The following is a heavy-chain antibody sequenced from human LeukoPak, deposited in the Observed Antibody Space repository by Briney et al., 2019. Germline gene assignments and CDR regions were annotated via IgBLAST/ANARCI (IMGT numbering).Heavy chain of an antibody. CDR1: GFTFSSYA. J-gene: IGHJ4*02. Sequence: GGSLRLSCAASGFTFSSYAMHWVRQAPGKGLEWVAVISYDGSNKYYADSVKGRFTISRDNSKNTLYLQMNSLRAEDTAVYYCARSRSIATNPIIDYWGQGTLVTVSS. CDR3: ARSRSIATNPIIDY. D-gene: IGHD6-13*01. V-gene: IGHV3-30*04. CDR2: ISYDGSNK.